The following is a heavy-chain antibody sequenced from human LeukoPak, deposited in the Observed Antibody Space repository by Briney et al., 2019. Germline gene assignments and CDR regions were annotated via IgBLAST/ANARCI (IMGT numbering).Heavy chain of an antibody. CDR1: GGSINSGSYY. J-gene: IGHJ5*02. CDR3: AGTYYYGSGTYT. D-gene: IGHD3-10*01. CDR2: IYTSGST. V-gene: IGHV4-61*02. Sequence: PSETLSLTCTVSGGSINSGSYYWSWIRQPAGKGLEWIGRIYTSGSTNYNPSLKSRVTMSVDTSKNQFSLKLSSVTAADTAVYYCAGTYYYGSGTYTWGQGTLVTVSS.